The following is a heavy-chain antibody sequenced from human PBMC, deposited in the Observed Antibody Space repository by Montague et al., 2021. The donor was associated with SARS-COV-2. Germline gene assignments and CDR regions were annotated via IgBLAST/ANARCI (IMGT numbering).Heavy chain of an antibody. D-gene: IGHD6-19*01. J-gene: IGHJ4*02. CDR2: IYWNDDK. V-gene: IGHV2-5*01. CDR1: GFSLSTSGVG. Sequence: PALVKPTQTLTLTCSFSGFSLSTSGVGVGWIRQPPGKAPECLAVIYWNDDKRYRPSLKSRITVTKDSSKNRVVLTMTNMDPVDTAMYYCAHKRSGWSIEFGFWGQGALVIVSS. CDR3: AHKRSGWSIEFGF.